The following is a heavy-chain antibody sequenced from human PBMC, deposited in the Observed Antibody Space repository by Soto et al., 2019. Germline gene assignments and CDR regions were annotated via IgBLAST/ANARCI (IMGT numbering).Heavy chain of an antibody. CDR2: ISYSEAT. J-gene: IGHJ6*02. Sequence: SETLSLTCTVSGASISGYHWSWIRQFPGKELECLGYISYSEATNYNPSLKSRVTMSIDTSKNQFSLQLNSVTAADTAVYYCARTPKRFGDYYFYYAMDVWGQGTTVT. V-gene: IGHV4-59*08. CDR1: GASISGYH. D-gene: IGHD3-10*01. CDR3: ARTPKRFGDYYFYYAMDV.